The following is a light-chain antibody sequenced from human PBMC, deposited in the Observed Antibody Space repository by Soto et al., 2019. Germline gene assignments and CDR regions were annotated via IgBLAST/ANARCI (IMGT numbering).Light chain of an antibody. CDR1: SSNIGNNY. J-gene: IGLJ2*01. V-gene: IGLV1-47*01. CDR3: AAWDDSLSGFV. CDR2: RNN. Sequence: QSVLTQPPSASGTPGQRVTISCSGSSSNIGNNYVHWYQQLPGTAPKLLIYRNNQRPSGVPDRVSGSKSGTSASLAISGLRSEDAADYYCAAWDDSLSGFVFGGGTKVTVL.